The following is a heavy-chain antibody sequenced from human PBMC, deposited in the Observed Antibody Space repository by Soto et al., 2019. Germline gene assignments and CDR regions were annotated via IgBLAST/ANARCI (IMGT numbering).Heavy chain of an antibody. CDR1: GFPFSSYW. V-gene: IGHV3-7*01. Sequence: GGSLRLSCAASGFPFSSYWMSWVRPAPGKGLEWVANIKQDGSEKYYVDSVKGRFTISRDNAKNSLYLQMNSLRAEDTAVYYCARYQLVLSAFDIWGQGTMVTVSS. CDR2: IKQDGSEK. D-gene: IGHD6-13*01. CDR3: ARYQLVLSAFDI. J-gene: IGHJ3*02.